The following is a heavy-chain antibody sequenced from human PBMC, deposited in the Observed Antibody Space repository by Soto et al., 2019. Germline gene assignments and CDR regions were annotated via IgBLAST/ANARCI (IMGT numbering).Heavy chain of an antibody. CDR2: IWHAGGNK. J-gene: IGHJ4*02. CDR3: ALDGDVNTGFGKDY. V-gene: IGHV3-33*01. Sequence: QVQLVESGGGVVQPGRSLRLSCAASGFTFSSYGMHWVRQAPGKGLEWVAFIWHAGGNKFYAESVKGRFTISRDNSKNTLSLQMTSLSAEDTAMYYCALDGDVNTGFGKDYSGRGTLVTVSA. D-gene: IGHD3-16*01. CDR1: GFTFSSYG.